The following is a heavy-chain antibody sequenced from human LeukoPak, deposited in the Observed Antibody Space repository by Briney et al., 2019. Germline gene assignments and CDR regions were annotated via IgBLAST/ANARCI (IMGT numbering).Heavy chain of an antibody. V-gene: IGHV4-4*07. CDR1: GGSISSYY. J-gene: IGHJ4*02. Sequence: PSETLSLTCTVSGGSISSYYWSWIRQPAGKGLEWIGRIYTSGSTNYNPSLKSRVTTSVDTSKNQFSLKLSSVTAADTAVYYCARDRIAAAGSASFDYWGQGTLVTVSS. CDR3: ARDRIAAAGSASFDY. CDR2: IYTSGST. D-gene: IGHD6-13*01.